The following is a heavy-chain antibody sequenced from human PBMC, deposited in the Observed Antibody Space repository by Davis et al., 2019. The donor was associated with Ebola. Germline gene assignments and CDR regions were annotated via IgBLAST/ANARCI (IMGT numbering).Heavy chain of an antibody. CDR1: GGTFSDYY. CDR3: ARRQYYYGSGTRYFDY. CDR2: INHSGST. J-gene: IGHJ4*02. Sequence: MPSETLSLTCAVYGGTFSDYYWSWIRQPPGKGLEWIGEINHSGSTNYNPSLKSRVTISVDTSKNQFSLKLSSVTAADTAVYYCARRQYYYGSGTRYFDYWGQGTLVTVSS. V-gene: IGHV4-34*01. D-gene: IGHD3-10*01.